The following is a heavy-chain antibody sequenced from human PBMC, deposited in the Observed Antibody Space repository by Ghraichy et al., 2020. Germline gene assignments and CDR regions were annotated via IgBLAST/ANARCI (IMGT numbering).Heavy chain of an antibody. J-gene: IGHJ4*02. Sequence: GGSLRLSCAASGFTFSSYGMHWVRQAPGKGLEWVAVISYDGSNKYYADSVKGRFTISRDNSKNTLYLQMNSLRAEDTAVYYCAKDLDGGYYGSGTPGDYWGQGTLVTVSS. CDR2: ISYDGSNK. V-gene: IGHV3-30*18. CDR1: GFTFSSYG. D-gene: IGHD3-10*01. CDR3: AKDLDGGYYGSGTPGDY.